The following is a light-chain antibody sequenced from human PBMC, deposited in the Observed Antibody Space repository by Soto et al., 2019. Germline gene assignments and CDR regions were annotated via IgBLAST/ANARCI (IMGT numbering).Light chain of an antibody. J-gene: IGLJ2*01. V-gene: IGLV1-40*01. CDR3: QSSDYILSGVV. Sequence: QSVLTQPPSVSGAPGQRVTISCTGTSSNIGAGYDVHWYQQLPGTAPKLLIYDNNKRPSGVPGRFSGSKSGTSASLAITGLQAEDEAVYYCQSSDYILSGVVFGGGTKLTVL. CDR1: SSNIGAGYD. CDR2: DNN.